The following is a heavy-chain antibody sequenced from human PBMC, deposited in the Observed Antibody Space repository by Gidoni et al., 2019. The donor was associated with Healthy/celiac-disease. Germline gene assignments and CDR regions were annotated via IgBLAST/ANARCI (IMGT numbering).Heavy chain of an antibody. CDR1: GGSISSSSYY. Sequence: QLQLQESGPGLVKPSETLSLTCTVSGGSISSSSYYWGWIRQPPGKGLEWIGSIYYSGSTSYNQSLKSRVTIAGDTSKNQFSLKLSYVTAADTAVYYCARGLLWFGEFVHPLYYFDYWGQGTLVTVSS. CDR2: IYYSGST. D-gene: IGHD3-10*01. CDR3: ARGLLWFGEFVHPLYYFDY. V-gene: IGHV4-39*01. J-gene: IGHJ4*02.